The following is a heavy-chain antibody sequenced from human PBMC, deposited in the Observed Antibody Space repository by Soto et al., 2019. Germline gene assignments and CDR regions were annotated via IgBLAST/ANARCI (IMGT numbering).Heavy chain of an antibody. CDR2: IIPIFGTA. J-gene: IGHJ6*02. CDR1: GGTFSSYA. V-gene: IGHV1-69*13. CDR3: ARIGSVEYRSIYYDYGMDV. D-gene: IGHD5-12*01. Sequence: VASVKVSCKASGGTFSSYAISWVRQAPGQGLEWMGGIIPIFGTANYAQKFQGRVTITANESTSTAYMELSSLRSEDTAVYYCARIGSVEYRSIYYDYGMDVWGQGTTVTVSS.